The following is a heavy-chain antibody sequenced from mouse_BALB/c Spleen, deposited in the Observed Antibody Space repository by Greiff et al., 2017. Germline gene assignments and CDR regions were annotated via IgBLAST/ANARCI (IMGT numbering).Heavy chain of an antibody. D-gene: IGHD4-1*01. CDR3: ARVTGTYWYFDV. J-gene: IGHJ1*01. Sequence: VQLQQSGAELAKPGASVKMSCKASGYTFTSYWMHWVKQRPGQGLEWIGYINPSTGYTEYNQKFKDKATLTADKSSSTAYMQLSSLTSEDSAVYYCARVTGTYWYFDVWGAGTTVTVAS. CDR1: GYTFTSYW. V-gene: IGHV1-7*01. CDR2: INPSTGYT.